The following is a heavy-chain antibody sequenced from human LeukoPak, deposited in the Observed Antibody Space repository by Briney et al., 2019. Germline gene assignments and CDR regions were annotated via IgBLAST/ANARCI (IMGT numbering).Heavy chain of an antibody. CDR2: INSEGSST. CDR3: ARGRYGYDY. D-gene: IGHD5-18*01. J-gene: IGHJ4*02. V-gene: IGHV3-74*01. CDR1: GFTFSSYW. Sequence: EGSLRLSCAASGFTFSSYWMHWVGQGPGKGLVWVSRINSEGSSTTYADSVKGRFTISRDNAKNTLYLHMNSLRAEDTAVYDCARGRYGYDYWGQGTLVTVSS.